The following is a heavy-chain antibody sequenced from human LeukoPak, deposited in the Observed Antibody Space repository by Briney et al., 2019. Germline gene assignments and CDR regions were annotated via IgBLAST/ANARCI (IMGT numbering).Heavy chain of an antibody. Sequence: GGSLRLSCAVSGFTFSNAWMSWVRQAPGKGLEWVGRIKSKTDGGTTDYAAPVKGRFTISRDDSKNTLYLQMNSLKTEDTAVYYCTTGANCSSTSCYAGRTYYYYYYMDVWGKGTTVTVSS. J-gene: IGHJ6*03. V-gene: IGHV3-15*01. CDR2: IKSKTDGGTT. D-gene: IGHD2-2*01. CDR1: GFTFSNAW. CDR3: TTGANCSSTSCYAGRTYYYYYYMDV.